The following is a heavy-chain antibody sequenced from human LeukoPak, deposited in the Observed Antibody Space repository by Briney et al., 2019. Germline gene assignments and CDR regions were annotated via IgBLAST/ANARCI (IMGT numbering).Heavy chain of an antibody. Sequence: GGSLRLSCATSGFIFSTHWMSWVRQAPGKGLEWVASIWPDGSTKYYVDSVKGRFTISRDNTKNSLFLQMHSLRAEDTAVYYCARLFGSVTTYDYWGQGTLVAVSS. D-gene: IGHD3-3*01. J-gene: IGHJ4*02. CDR3: ARLFGSVTTYDY. V-gene: IGHV3-7*01. CDR2: IWPDGSTK. CDR1: GFIFSTHW.